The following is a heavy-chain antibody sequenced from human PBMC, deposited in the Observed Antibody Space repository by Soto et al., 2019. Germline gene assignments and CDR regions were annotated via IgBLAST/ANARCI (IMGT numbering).Heavy chain of an antibody. CDR3: AKMLNIAPQKSYFDY. Sequence: GGSLRLSCAASGFTFSSYAMSWVRQAPGKGLEWVSAISGSGGSTYYADSVKGRFTISRDNSKNTLYLQMNSLRAEDTAVYYCAKMLNIAPQKSYFDYWGQGTLVTVSS. J-gene: IGHJ4*02. V-gene: IGHV3-23*01. CDR1: GFTFSSYA. D-gene: IGHD2-15*01. CDR2: ISGSGGST.